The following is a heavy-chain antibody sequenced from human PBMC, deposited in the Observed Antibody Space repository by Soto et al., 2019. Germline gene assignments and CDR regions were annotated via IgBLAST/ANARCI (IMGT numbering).Heavy chain of an antibody. Sequence: PGESLKISCKGSGYSFTSYWIGWVRQMPGKGLEWMGIIYPGDSDPRYSPSFQGQVTISADKSISTAYLQWSSLKASDTAMYYCARLRVPGGTMVRGVQYYFDYWGQGTLVTVSS. CDR3: ARLRVPGGTMVRGVQYYFDY. D-gene: IGHD3-10*01. CDR2: IYPGDSDP. V-gene: IGHV5-51*01. CDR1: GYSFTSYW. J-gene: IGHJ4*02.